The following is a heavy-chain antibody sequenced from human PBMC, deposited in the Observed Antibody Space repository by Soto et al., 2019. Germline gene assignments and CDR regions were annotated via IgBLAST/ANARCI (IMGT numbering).Heavy chain of an antibody. J-gene: IGHJ6*02. V-gene: IGHV3-7*03. Sequence: GGSLRLSCLLSGFTFSEDWMGWVRQAPGKGLEWVANMKPDETERYYVDSVRGRFTISRDGAENSLHLQMNSLRVEDTALYYCASYKFPNCLDLWGQGTTVTVSS. CDR3: ASYKFPNCLDL. CDR1: GFTFSEDW. D-gene: IGHD1-1*01. CDR2: MKPDETER.